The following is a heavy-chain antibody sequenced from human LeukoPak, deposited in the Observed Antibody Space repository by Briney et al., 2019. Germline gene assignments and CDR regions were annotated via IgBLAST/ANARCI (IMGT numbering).Heavy chain of an antibody. CDR3: ARDWGFGDRGGAYYYYGMDV. D-gene: IGHD3-10*01. J-gene: IGHJ6*02. CDR2: IRYDGSNT. V-gene: IGHV3-30*02. CDR1: GFTFSSYG. Sequence: GGSLRLSCAASGFTFSSYGMPWVRQAPGKGLEWVAFIRYDGSNTYYADSVKGRFTISRDNSKNTLYLQMNSLRAEDTAVYYCARDWGFGDRGGAYYYYGMDVWGQGTTVTVSS.